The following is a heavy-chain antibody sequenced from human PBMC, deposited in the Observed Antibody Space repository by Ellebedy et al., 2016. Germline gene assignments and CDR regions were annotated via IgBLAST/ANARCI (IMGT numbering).Heavy chain of an antibody. Sequence: GGSLRLSCATSGFTFRSYWMTWVRQAPGKGLEWVATINQHGSEKYYVDSVKGRFTISRDNAKSSLYLQMNSLRGDDTAIYYCARARIDYWGQGTLVTVSS. J-gene: IGHJ4*02. CDR1: GFTFRSYW. V-gene: IGHV3-7*01. CDR2: INQHGSEK. CDR3: ARARIDY.